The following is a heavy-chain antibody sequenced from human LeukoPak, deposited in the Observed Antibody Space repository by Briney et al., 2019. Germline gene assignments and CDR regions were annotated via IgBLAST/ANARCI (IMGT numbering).Heavy chain of an antibody. CDR2: ISYDGSNK. J-gene: IGHJ1*01. CDR3: AKDRPYYYDSSGDFQH. Sequence: GGSLRLSCAASGFTFSSYGMHWVRQAPGKGLEWVAVISYDGSNKYYADSVKGRFTISRDNSKNTLYLQMNSLRAEDTAVYYCAKDRPYYYDSSGDFQHWGQGTLVTVSS. CDR1: GFTFSSYG. D-gene: IGHD3-22*01. V-gene: IGHV3-30*18.